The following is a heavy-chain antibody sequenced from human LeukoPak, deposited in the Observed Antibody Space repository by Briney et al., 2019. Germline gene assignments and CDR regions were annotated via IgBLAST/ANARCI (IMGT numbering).Heavy chain of an antibody. CDR1: GFTSSDYA. CDR2: ISHVGGT. D-gene: IGHD6-19*01. J-gene: IGHJ4*02. Sequence: PGGSLRLSCAASGFTSSDYAMSWVRQAPEKGLEWVSTISHVGGTYYADSVRGRFTISRDDSKNMVYLQMDSLRAEDTAVYYCARGREKYSSGWEFDYWGQGTLVTVSS. CDR3: ARGREKYSSGWEFDY. V-gene: IGHV3-23*01.